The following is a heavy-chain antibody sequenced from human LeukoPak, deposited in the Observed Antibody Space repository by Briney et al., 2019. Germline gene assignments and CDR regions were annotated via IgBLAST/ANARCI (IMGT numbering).Heavy chain of an antibody. CDR1: GFTFSNYA. J-gene: IGHJ3*02. V-gene: IGHV3-30-3*01. CDR2: MSYDGSSK. D-gene: IGHD3-10*01. CDR3: ARDELFDAFDI. Sequence: PGGSLRLSCAASGFTFSNYAMHWVRQAPGKGLEWVSVMSYDGSSKYYADSVKGRFTISRDNAKNSLYLQMNSLRAEDTAVYYCARDELFDAFDIWGQGTMVTVSS.